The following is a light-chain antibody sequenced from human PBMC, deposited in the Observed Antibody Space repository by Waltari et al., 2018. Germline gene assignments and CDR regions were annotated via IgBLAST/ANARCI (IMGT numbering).Light chain of an antibody. CDR2: GAS. CDR1: QSVSSN. CDR3: QQYNNWPNT. J-gene: IGKJ2*01. Sequence: EIVMTQSPPTLSVSPGERATLSCSASQSVSSNLAWYQQKPGQAPRLLIYGASTRATGISARFSGSGSGTEFTLTISSMQYEDFAVYYCQQYNNWPNTFGQGTKLEIK. V-gene: IGKV3-15*01.